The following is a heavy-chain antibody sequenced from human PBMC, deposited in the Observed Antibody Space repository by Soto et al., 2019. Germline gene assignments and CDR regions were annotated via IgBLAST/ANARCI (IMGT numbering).Heavy chain of an antibody. Sequence: ASVKVSCKASGYTFTSYGISWVRQAPGQGLEWMGWISAYNGNTNYAQKLQGRVTMTTDTSTSTAYMELRSLRSDDTAVYYCARDVVVVSSGSYNWFDPWGQGTLVTVSS. CDR1: GYTFTSYG. D-gene: IGHD3-22*01. V-gene: IGHV1-18*01. CDR2: ISAYNGNT. CDR3: ARDVVVVSSGSYNWFDP. J-gene: IGHJ5*02.